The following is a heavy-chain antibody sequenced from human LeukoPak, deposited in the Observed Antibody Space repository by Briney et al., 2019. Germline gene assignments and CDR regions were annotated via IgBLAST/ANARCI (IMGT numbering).Heavy chain of an antibody. Sequence: GGSLRLSCAASGFTFTSYAMNWVRQAPGQGLEWMGWINTNTGNPTYAQGFTGRFVFSLDTSVSTAYLQISSLKAEDTAVYYCARWGKAQKRFLEWTRPYYYYMDVWGKGTTVTVSS. CDR2: INTNTGNP. CDR3: ARWGKAQKRFLEWTRPYYYYMDV. CDR1: GFTFTSYA. V-gene: IGHV7-4-1*02. J-gene: IGHJ6*03. D-gene: IGHD3-3*01.